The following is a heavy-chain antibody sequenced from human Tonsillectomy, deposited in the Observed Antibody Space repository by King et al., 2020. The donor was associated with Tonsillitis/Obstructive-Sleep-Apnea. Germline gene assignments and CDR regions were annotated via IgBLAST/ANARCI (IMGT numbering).Heavy chain of an antibody. CDR3: ARPMTTDNDAFDI. CDR1: GYSFTSYW. D-gene: IGHD4-11*01. CDR2: IYPGDSDT. V-gene: IGHV5-51*01. J-gene: IGHJ3*02. Sequence: VQLVESGAEVKKPGESLKISCKGSGYSFTSYWIGWVRQMPGKGMEWMGIIYPGDSDTGYSPSFQGQVTISADKSISTAYLQWSSLKASDTAMYYCARPMTTDNDAFDIWGQGTMVTVSS.